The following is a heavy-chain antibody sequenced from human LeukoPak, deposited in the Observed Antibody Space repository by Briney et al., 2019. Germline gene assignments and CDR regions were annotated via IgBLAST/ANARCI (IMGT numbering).Heavy chain of an antibody. D-gene: IGHD2-2*01. J-gene: IGHJ4*02. Sequence: PSVKVSCKASGGTFSSYAISWVRQAPGQGLEWMGRIIPIFGTANYAQKFQGRVTITTDESTSTAYMELSSLRSEDTAVYYWARERYCSSTSCYAFDYWGQGTLVTVSS. CDR2: IIPIFGTA. CDR1: GGTFSSYA. CDR3: ARERYCSSTSCYAFDY. V-gene: IGHV1-69*05.